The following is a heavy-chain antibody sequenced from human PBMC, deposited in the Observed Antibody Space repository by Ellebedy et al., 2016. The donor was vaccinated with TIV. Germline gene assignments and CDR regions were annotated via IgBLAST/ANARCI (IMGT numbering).Heavy chain of an antibody. V-gene: IGHV4-61*02. CDR1: GGSISSGSYY. Sequence: SETLSLXXTVSGGSISSGSYYWSWIRQPAGKGLEWIGRIYTSGSTNYNPSLKSRVTMSVDTSKNQFSLKLSSVTAADTAVYYCARFGAVAGTDLPTLPGGSRFGEEPLHYYYMDGWGKGTTVTVSS. CDR2: IYTSGST. J-gene: IGHJ6*03. CDR3: ARFGAVAGTDLPTLPGGSRFGEEPLHYYYMDG. D-gene: IGHD6-19*01.